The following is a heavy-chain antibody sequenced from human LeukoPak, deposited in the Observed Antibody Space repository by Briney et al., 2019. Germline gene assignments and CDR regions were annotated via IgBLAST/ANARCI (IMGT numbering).Heavy chain of an antibody. D-gene: IGHD3-22*01. CDR1: GFTFSSYA. Sequence: GGSLRLSCAASGFTFSSYAMHWVRQAPGKGLEWVAVISYDGSNKYYADSVKGRFTISRDNSKNTLYLQMNSLRAEDTAVYYCARDASSGYNTLDAFDIWGQGTMVTVSS. CDR3: ARDASSGYNTLDAFDI. CDR2: ISYDGSNK. V-gene: IGHV3-30*04. J-gene: IGHJ3*02.